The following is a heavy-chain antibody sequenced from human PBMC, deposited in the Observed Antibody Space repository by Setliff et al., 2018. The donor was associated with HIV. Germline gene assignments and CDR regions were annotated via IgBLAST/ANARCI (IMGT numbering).Heavy chain of an antibody. J-gene: IGHJ4*02. CDR1: GYTFTSYD. V-gene: IGHV1-8*01. CDR3: ARDYCSSTTCEDYFDY. D-gene: IGHD2-2*01. CDR2: MNPRSGNT. Sequence: ASVKVSCKASGYTFTSYDISWVRQATGQGLEWMGWMNPRSGNTGYGQKFQGRVTMTRDTATTTAYMELRSLRSDDTAVYYCARDYCSSTTCEDYFDYWGQGTLVTVSS.